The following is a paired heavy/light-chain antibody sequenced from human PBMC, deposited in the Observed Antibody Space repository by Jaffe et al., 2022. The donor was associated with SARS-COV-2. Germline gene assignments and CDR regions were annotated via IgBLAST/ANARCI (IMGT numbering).Light chain of an antibody. V-gene: IGKV3-20*01. CDR3: QQYGISPYT. CDR1: QNIRNDY. Sequence: EIVLTQSPGTLSLSPGERATLSCRASQNIRNDYVAWYQQKSGQTPRLLFIDASTRITGIPDRFSGRGSGTDFTLTISGLEPEDFAIYYCQQYGISPYTFGQGTKVESK. J-gene: IGKJ2*01. CDR2: DAS.
Heavy chain of an antibody. D-gene: IGHD6-6*01. CDR2: INWSGGDL. V-gene: IGHV3-9*01. Sequence: EVQLVESGGGLIQPGGSLRLSCAASGFSFDGFAMHWVRQSTGKDLEWVSGINWSGGDLGYADSVKGRFTISRDNAKNSLYLQMNSLRPEDTAFYYCVKSLGPRPRFYFYMDVWGEGTTVTVSS. CDR1: GFSFDGFA. CDR3: VKSLGPRPRFYFYMDV. J-gene: IGHJ6*03.